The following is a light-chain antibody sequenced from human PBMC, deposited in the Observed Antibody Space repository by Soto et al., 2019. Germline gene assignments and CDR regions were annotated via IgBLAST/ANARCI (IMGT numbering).Light chain of an antibody. CDR2: AAS. CDR3: LQDYDYPRT. J-gene: IGKJ1*01. V-gene: IGKV1-39*01. Sequence: DIQMTQSPSSLSASVGDRVTISCRASQSISSYLNWYQQRPGKAPKLLIYAASFLQSGVPSRFSGSGSGTDFTLTISSLQPEDFATYYCLQDYDYPRTFGQGTKVDIK. CDR1: QSISSY.